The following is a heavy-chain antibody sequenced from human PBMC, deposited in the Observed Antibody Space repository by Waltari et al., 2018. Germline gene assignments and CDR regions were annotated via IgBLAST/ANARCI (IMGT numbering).Heavy chain of an antibody. D-gene: IGHD3-3*02. CDR1: GYTLSNYY. J-gene: IGHJ3*02. Sequence: EVRLLQSGAEVKKPGTTLKISCRLSGYTLSNYYIHWIQQAPGKGLQGMGLVDPEDGQTIYAEALQGRISMTADSSTETVYMELTSLTSDDSAVYYCATALGDSISASRPFEIWGQGTVITVSS. CDR3: ATALGDSISASRPFEI. CDR2: VDPEDGQT. V-gene: IGHV1-69-2*01.